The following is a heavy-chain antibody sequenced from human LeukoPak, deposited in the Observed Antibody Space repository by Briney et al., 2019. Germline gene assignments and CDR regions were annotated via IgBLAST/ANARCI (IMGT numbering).Heavy chain of an antibody. CDR1: GFTFSNYN. CDR3: ARDPYSGNYGNDYYYYMDV. V-gene: IGHV3-21*01. CDR2: ITSSGTYI. J-gene: IGHJ6*03. Sequence: GGCLRLSCAASGFTFSNYNMNWVRQAPGKAMDWVSSITSSGTYIFYADSVKGRFTISRDNAKNSLYLRMNSLGPEDTAVYYCARDPYSGNYGNDYYYYMDVWGKGTTVTISS. D-gene: IGHD1-26*01.